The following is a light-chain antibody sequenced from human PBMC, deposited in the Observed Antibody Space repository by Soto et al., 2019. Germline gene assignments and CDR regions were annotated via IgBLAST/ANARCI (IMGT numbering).Light chain of an antibody. J-gene: IGKJ4*01. CDR2: DAS. V-gene: IGKV3-11*01. CDR3: QQRSSWPLLT. CDR1: QSVSNY. Sequence: EIVLTQSPATLSLSPGERATLSCRASQSVSNYLAWFQQKPGQAPRLLIYDASNRATGIPARFSGSGSGTDVTLTISSLQPEDFAVYYYQQRSSWPLLTFGGGTKVEI.